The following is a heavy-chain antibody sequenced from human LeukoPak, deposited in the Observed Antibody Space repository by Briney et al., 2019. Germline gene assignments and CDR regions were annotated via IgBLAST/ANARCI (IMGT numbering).Heavy chain of an antibody. D-gene: IGHD2-8*01. CDR2: IDHSESI. CDR3: ARLNLLGYCTHDVCPGGGLPFDY. Sequence: PSETLSLTCAVYGGSFSGYQWSWIRQSPGKGLEWIGEIDHSESINYNPSLMNRGTISIDTSKNQFSLKLSSVTAADTAVYYCARLNLLGYCTHDVCPGGGLPFDYWGQGTLVTVSS. CDR1: GGSFSGYQ. J-gene: IGHJ4*02. V-gene: IGHV4-34*01.